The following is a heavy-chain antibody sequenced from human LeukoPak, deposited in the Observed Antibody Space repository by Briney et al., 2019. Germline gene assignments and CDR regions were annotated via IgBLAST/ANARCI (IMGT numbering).Heavy chain of an antibody. V-gene: IGHV4-39*07. CDR1: GGSISSSSYY. Sequence: SETLSLTCTVSGGSISSSSYYWGWIRQPPGKGLEWIGSIYYSGSTNYNPSLKSRVTISLDTSKNQFSLHLSSVTAADTAVYYCASTDWNYARWGQGTLVTVSS. CDR2: IYYSGST. CDR3: ASTDWNYAR. D-gene: IGHD1-7*01. J-gene: IGHJ4*02.